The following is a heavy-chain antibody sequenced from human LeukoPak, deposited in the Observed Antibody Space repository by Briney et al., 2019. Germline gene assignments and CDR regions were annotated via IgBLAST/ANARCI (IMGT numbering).Heavy chain of an antibody. CDR2: IYPGDSDT. J-gene: IGHJ4*02. V-gene: IGHV5-51*01. CDR3: AKSKTSGWKYYFDY. D-gene: IGHD6-19*01. Sequence: GESLKISCKGSGYSFSNYWIGWVRQMPGKGLEWMEIIYPGDSDTRYSPSFQGQVTLSADKSISTAYLQWSSLKASDTARYYCAKSKTSGWKYYFDYWGQGTLVTVSS. CDR1: GYSFSNYW.